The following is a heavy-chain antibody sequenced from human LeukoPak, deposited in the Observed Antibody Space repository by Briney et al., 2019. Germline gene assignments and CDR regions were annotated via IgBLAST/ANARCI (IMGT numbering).Heavy chain of an antibody. J-gene: IGHJ4*02. V-gene: IGHV4-4*07. CDR3: ARDITGTPADFDY. D-gene: IGHD1-7*01. CDR2: IYTSGST. Sequence: SETLSLTCTVSAGLISSYYWSWIRQPAGKGLEWIGRIYTSGSTNYSPSLKSRVTMSLDKSKNQFSLKLNSVTAADTAVYYCARDITGTPADFDYWGQGTLVTVSS. CDR1: AGLISSYY.